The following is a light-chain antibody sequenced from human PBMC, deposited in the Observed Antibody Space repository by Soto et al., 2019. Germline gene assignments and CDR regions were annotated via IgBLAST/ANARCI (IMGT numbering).Light chain of an antibody. Sequence: EIVLTQSPGTLSLSPGERATLSCRASRSINSRYLAWYQQKPGQAPRLLIYGASSRATGIPDRFSGSGSGTAFTLTISRLEPEDFAVYHCHQYGYSPNTFGQGTKLEIK. CDR3: HQYGYSPNT. CDR2: GAS. CDR1: RSINSRY. J-gene: IGKJ2*01. V-gene: IGKV3-20*01.